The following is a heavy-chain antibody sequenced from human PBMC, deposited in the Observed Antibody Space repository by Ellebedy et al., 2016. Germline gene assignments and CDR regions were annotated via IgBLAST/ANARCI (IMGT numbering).Heavy chain of an antibody. J-gene: IGHJ2*01. CDR2: IYPGDSDT. CDR1: GYRFTTYW. D-gene: IGHD1-26*01. Sequence: GESLKISCKGSGYRFTTYWIGWVRQMPGKGLELMGIIYPGDSDTRYSPSFQGQVTMSVDKSISSSHLQWSSLKASDTAIYYCASAVGATYNWYFDLWGRGTLVTVSS. V-gene: IGHV5-51*01. CDR3: ASAVGATYNWYFDL.